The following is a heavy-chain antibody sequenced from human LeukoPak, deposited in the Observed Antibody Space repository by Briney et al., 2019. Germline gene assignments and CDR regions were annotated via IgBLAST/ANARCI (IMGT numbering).Heavy chain of an antibody. CDR2: ISSSSSYV. Sequence: PGGSLRLSCAASGFTFSSYSLNRVRQAPGKGLEWVSSISSSSSYVDYADSVKGRFTISRDSAKNSLYLQMDSLRVEDTAVYYCARDPPSRGTRYFDYWGQGTLVTVSS. J-gene: IGHJ4*02. CDR3: ARDPPSRGTRYFDY. D-gene: IGHD3-16*01. CDR1: GFTFSSYS. V-gene: IGHV3-21*01.